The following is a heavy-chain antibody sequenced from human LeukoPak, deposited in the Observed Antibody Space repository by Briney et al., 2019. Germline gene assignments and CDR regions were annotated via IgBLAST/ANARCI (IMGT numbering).Heavy chain of an antibody. Sequence: NPGGSLRLSCAASGFTFSDYYMSWVCQAPGKGLEWVSYISASGSTIYYADSVKGRFTISRDNAKNSLYLQMNSLRAEDTAVYYCARDRCTNGVCHHYFDYWGQGTLVTVSS. CDR2: ISASGSTI. D-gene: IGHD2-8*01. J-gene: IGHJ4*02. V-gene: IGHV3-11*04. CDR3: ARDRCTNGVCHHYFDY. CDR1: GFTFSDYY.